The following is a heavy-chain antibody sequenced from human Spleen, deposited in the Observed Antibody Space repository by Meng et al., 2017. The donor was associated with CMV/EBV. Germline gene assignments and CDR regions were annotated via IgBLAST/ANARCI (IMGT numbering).Heavy chain of an antibody. CDR3: ARGPVLGRVGYYFDY. CDR1: GYTFTSYA. Sequence: SVNVSCKASGYTFTSYAMHWVRQAPGQGLEWMGGIIPIFGTANYAQKFQGRVTITTDESTSTAYMELSSLRSADTAVYYCARGPVLGRVGYYFDYWGQGTLVTVSS. V-gene: IGHV1-69*05. D-gene: IGHD3-16*01. J-gene: IGHJ4*02. CDR2: IIPIFGTA.